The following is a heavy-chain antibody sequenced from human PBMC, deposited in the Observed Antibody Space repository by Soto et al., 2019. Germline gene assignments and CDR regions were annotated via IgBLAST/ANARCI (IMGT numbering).Heavy chain of an antibody. CDR1: GGSISSYY. D-gene: IGHD1-26*01. J-gene: IGHJ6*02. V-gene: IGHV4-59*01. Sequence: QVQLQESGPGLVKPSETLSLTCTVSGGSISSYYWSWIRQPPGKGLEWIGYIYHSGSTNYNPSLKSRVTISVDTSKNQFSLKLSSVTAADTAVYYCARDVIIEPRLGARESYYYYGMDVWGQGTTVTVSS. CDR2: IYHSGST. CDR3: ARDVIIEPRLGARESYYYYGMDV.